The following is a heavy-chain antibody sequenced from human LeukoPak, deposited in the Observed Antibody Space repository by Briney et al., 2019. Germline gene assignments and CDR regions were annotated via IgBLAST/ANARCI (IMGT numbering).Heavy chain of an antibody. J-gene: IGHJ3*02. Sequence: GASVKVSCKASGYTFTGYYMHWVRQAPGQGLEWMGWINPNSGGTNYAQKFQGRVTMTRDTSISTAYMELSRLRSDDTAVYYCTGGGYYDSSGYYLGYAFDIWGQGTMVTVSS. V-gene: IGHV1-2*02. D-gene: IGHD3-22*01. CDR1: GYTFTGYY. CDR3: TGGGYYDSSGYYLGYAFDI. CDR2: INPNSGGT.